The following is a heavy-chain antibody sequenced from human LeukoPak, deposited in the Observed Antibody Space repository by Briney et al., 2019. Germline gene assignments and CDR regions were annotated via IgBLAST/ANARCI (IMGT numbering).Heavy chain of an antibody. CDR2: ISAYNGNT. J-gene: IGHJ4*02. Sequence: ASVKVSCKASGYTFTGYCMHWVRQAPGQGLEWMGWISAYNGNTNYAQKLQGRVTMTTDTSTSTAYMELRSLRSDDTAVYYCARGSVVPAAIGYWGQGTLVTVSS. V-gene: IGHV1-18*04. CDR3: ARGSVVPAAIGY. CDR1: GYTFTGYC. D-gene: IGHD2-2*01.